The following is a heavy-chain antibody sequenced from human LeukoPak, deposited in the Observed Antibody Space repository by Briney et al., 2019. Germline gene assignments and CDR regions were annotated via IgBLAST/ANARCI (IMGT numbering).Heavy chain of an antibody. Sequence: ASVKVSCKASGGTFSSYAISWVRQAPGQGLEWMGGINPNSGGTNYAQKFQGRVTMTRDTSISTAYMELSRLRSDDTAVYYCARLLLGIAVAGNDYWGQGTLVTVSS. CDR2: INPNSGGT. V-gene: IGHV1-2*02. D-gene: IGHD6-19*01. CDR1: GGTFSSYA. CDR3: ARLLLGIAVAGNDY. J-gene: IGHJ4*02.